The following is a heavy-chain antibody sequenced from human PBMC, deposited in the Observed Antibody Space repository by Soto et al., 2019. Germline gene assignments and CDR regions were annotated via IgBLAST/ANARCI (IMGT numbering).Heavy chain of an antibody. D-gene: IGHD3-10*01. Sequence: EVQLVESGGGLVQPGRSLRLSCAASGFTFDDYAMHWVRQAPGKGLEWVSGISWNSGSIGYADSVKGRFTISRDNAKNSLYLQMNSLRAEDTALYYCANSGPRDDYWGQGTLVTVSS. J-gene: IGHJ4*02. CDR3: ANSGPRDDY. CDR2: ISWNSGSI. CDR1: GFTFDDYA. V-gene: IGHV3-9*01.